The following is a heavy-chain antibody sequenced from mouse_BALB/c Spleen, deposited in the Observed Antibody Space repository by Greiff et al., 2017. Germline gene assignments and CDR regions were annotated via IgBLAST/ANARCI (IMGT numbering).Heavy chain of an antibody. CDR2: IDPSDSET. CDR1: GYSFTSYW. CDR3: ARKDRTACWYFDV. Sequence: QVQLKESGPQLVRPGASVKISCKASGYSFTSYWMHWVKQRPGQGLEWIGMIDPSDSETRLNQKFKDKATLTVDKSSSTAYMQLSSPTSEDSAVYDCARKDRTACWYFDVWGAGTTVTVSS. J-gene: IGHJ1*01. D-gene: IGHD3-3*01. V-gene: IGHV1S126*01.